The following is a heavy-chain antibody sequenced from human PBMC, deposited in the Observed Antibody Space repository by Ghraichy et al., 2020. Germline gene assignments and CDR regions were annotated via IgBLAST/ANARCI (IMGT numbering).Heavy chain of an antibody. D-gene: IGHD6-19*01. CDR1: GGSISSYY. CDR3: ARIRSSSGWSPGYFDL. CDR2: IYHSGNT. V-gene: IGHV4-59*01. Sequence: SQTLSLTCTVSGGSISSYYWSWIRQPPGKGLEWIGYIYHSGNTDYNPSLKSRVTMSVDTSKNQVSLKLTSVTAADTAVYYCARIRSSSGWSPGYFDLWGRGTLVTVSS. J-gene: IGHJ2*01.